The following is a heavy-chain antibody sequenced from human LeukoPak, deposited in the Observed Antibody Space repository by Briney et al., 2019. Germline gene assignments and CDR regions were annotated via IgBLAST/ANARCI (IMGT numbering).Heavy chain of an antibody. Sequence: ASVKVSCKASGYTFTSYGISWVRQAPGQGLEWMGWINTNTGNPTYAQGFTGRFVFSLDTPVSTAYLQISSLKAEDTAVYYCARRITMVRGVTNWFDPWGQGTLVTVSS. CDR3: ARRITMVRGVTNWFDP. V-gene: IGHV7-4-1*02. CDR2: INTNTGNP. J-gene: IGHJ5*02. D-gene: IGHD3-10*01. CDR1: GYTFTSYG.